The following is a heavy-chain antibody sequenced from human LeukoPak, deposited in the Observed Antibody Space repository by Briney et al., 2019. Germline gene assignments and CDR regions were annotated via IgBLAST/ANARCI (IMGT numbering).Heavy chain of an antibody. J-gene: IGHJ4*02. CDR1: GGSFSGYY. V-gene: IGHV4-34*01. CDR2: INHSGST. D-gene: IGHD4-23*01. Sequence: SETLSLTCAVYGGSFSGYYWSWIRQPPGKGLEWIGEINHSGSTNYNPSLKSRVTISVDTPKNQFSLKLSSVTAADTAVYYCARETTVVRGFDYWGQGTLVTVSP. CDR3: ARETTVVRGFDY.